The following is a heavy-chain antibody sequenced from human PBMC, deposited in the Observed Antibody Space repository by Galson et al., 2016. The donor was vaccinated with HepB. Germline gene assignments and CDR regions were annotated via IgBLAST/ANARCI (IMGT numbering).Heavy chain of an antibody. CDR2: INIGDSDT. V-gene: IGHV5-51*01. Sequence: QSGAEVKKPGESLGISCKGSGYSFTTYWIAWVRQMPGKGLEWMGIINIGDSDTRYSPSFQGQVTISADKSISTAYVRWGSLKASDTAIYYCARLKLGGYGYVWGSYRPFDDWGQGTLVTVSS. J-gene: IGHJ4*02. D-gene: IGHD3-16*02. CDR3: ARLKLGGYGYVWGSYRPFDD. CDR1: GYSFTTYW.